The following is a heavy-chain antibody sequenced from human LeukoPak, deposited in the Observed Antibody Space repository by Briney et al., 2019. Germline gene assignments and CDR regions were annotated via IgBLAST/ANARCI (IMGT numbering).Heavy chain of an antibody. J-gene: IGHJ6*02. V-gene: IGHV1-18*01. CDR2: ISVYNGHT. Sequence: ASVKVSCKASGYAFSNYRINWVRQAPGQGLEWLGWISVYNGHTNYLQKLQGRVTMTTDTSTSTAYMELRSLRSDDTAVYYCARVVKLWNYYYYGMDVWGQGTTVTVSS. CDR1: GYAFSNYR. CDR3: ARVVKLWNYYYYGMDV. D-gene: IGHD5-18*01.